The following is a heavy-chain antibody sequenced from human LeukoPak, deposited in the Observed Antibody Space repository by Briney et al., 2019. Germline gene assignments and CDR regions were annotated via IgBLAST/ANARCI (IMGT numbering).Heavy chain of an antibody. CDR1: SASITSSPYF. J-gene: IGHJ6*03. V-gene: IGHV4-39*07. Sequence: SETLSLTCTVSSASITSSPYFWGWIRQSPGKGLEWIGSIYYSGSTYYNPSLKSRVTISVDTSKNQFSLKLSSVTAADTAVYYCARSPGEGYYYYYYMDVWGKGTTVTVSS. D-gene: IGHD7-27*01. CDR2: IYYSGST. CDR3: ARSPGEGYYYYYYMDV.